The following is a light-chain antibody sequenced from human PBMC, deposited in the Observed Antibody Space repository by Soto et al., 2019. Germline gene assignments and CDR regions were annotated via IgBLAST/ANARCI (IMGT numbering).Light chain of an antibody. J-gene: IGKJ5*01. Sequence: EIVLTQSPGTLSLSPGEGATLSCRASQSVSSSYLAWYQQKPGQAPRLLICGASSRATGIPDRFSGSGSGTDFTLTISRLEPEDFALYYCQQYGSSPITFGQGTRLEIE. CDR1: QSVSSSY. CDR3: QQYGSSPIT. V-gene: IGKV3-20*01. CDR2: GAS.